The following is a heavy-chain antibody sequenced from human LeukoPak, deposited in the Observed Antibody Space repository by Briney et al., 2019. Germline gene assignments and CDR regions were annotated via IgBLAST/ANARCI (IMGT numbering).Heavy chain of an antibody. Sequence: PGGSLRLSCAASGFTFSSYGMHWVRQARGKGLEWVAVISYDGSNKYYADSVKGRFTISRDNSKNTLYLQMNSLRAEDTAVYYCAKDRVGGYSGYDSETEYYWGQGTLVTVSS. CDR2: ISYDGSNK. CDR1: GFTFSSYG. D-gene: IGHD5-12*01. V-gene: IGHV3-30*18. CDR3: AKDRVGGYSGYDSETEYY. J-gene: IGHJ4*02.